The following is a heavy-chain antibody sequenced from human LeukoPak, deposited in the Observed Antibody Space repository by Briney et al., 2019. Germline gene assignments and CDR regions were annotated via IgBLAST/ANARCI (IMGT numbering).Heavy chain of an antibody. CDR2: INHSGST. J-gene: IGHJ4*02. V-gene: IGHV4-34*01. CDR3: ARGHVLPGSCWHNFDY. Sequence: SETLSFTCAVYGGSFSGYYWSWIRQPPGKGLEWIGKINHSGSTNYNPSLKSRVTISVDTSQNQFSLKLSSVTAADTAVYYCARGHVLPGSCWHNFDYWGQGTLVTVSS. D-gene: IGHD6-13*01. CDR1: GGSFSGYY.